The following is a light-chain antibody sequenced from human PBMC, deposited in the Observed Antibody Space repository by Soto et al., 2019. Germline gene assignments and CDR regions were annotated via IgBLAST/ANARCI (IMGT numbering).Light chain of an antibody. CDR2: EVS. J-gene: IGKJ5*01. CDR3: MQSTQLPPT. Sequence: DVVMTQTPIYLSVAPGQPASISWKSSQILPHITGETFLFWYLQKPGQSPQLLIYEVSTRVSGVPDRFSGSGSGTDFTLEISRVETDDVGIYYCMQSTQLPPTFGQGTRLEI. V-gene: IGKV2D-29*02. CDR1: QILPHITGETF.